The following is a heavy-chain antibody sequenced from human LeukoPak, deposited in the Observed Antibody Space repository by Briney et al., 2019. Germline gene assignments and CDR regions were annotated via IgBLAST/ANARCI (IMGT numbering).Heavy chain of an antibody. CDR2: INSDGSST. D-gene: IGHD3-22*01. J-gene: IGHJ4*02. CDR3: ARYKDPRYYYDRSGYDY. V-gene: IGHV3-74*01. Sequence: GGSLRLSCAASGFTFSSYWMHWVRQAPGKGLVWVSRINSDGSSTSYADSVKGRFTISRDNAKNTLYLQMNSLRAEDTAVYYCARYKDPRYYYDRSGYDYWGQGTLVTVSS. CDR1: GFTFSSYW.